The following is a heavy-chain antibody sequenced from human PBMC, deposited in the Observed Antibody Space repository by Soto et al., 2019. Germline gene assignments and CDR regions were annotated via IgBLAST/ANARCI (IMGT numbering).Heavy chain of an antibody. V-gene: IGHV3-7*01. CDR3: TRDRAYNFFDY. CDR2: IKEDGSAK. CDR1: GFTFSGSW. J-gene: IGHJ4*02. Sequence: EMQLVESGGGLVQPGGSLRLSCVDSGFTFSGSWMAWVRQAPGRGLEWVANIKEDGSAKYYVDSVKGRFTVSRDNAKNSLYLQMNRLRAEDTAVYYCTRDRAYNFFDYWGQGTLVTVSS. D-gene: IGHD3-10*01.